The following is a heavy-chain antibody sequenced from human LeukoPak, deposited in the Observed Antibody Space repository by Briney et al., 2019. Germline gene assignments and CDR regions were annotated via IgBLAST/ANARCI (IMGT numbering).Heavy chain of an antibody. D-gene: IGHD3-10*01. J-gene: IGHJ4*02. Sequence: GGSLRLSCAASGFTFSSYEMNWVRQAPGKGLEWVSYISSSGSTIYYANSVKGRFTISRDNYKNTLYLQMNSLRDEDTAVYYCAKNGHGSGSYYPRTKYYFDYWGQGTLVTVSS. V-gene: IGHV3-48*03. CDR2: ISSSGSTI. CDR3: AKNGHGSGSYYPRTKYYFDY. CDR1: GFTFSSYE.